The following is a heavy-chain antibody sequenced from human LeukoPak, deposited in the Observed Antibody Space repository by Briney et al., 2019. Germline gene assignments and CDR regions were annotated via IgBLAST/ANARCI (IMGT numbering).Heavy chain of an antibody. J-gene: IGHJ5*02. D-gene: IGHD6-13*01. V-gene: IGHV1-8*01. CDR3: AGRGSSWYNWFDP. CDR2: MNPNSGNT. Sequence: VASVKVSCKASGYTFTSYDINWVRQATGQGLEWMGWMNPNSGNTGYAQKFQGRVTMTRNTSISTAYMELSSLRSEDTAVYYCAGRGSSWYNWFDPWGQGTLVTVSS. CDR1: GYTFTSYD.